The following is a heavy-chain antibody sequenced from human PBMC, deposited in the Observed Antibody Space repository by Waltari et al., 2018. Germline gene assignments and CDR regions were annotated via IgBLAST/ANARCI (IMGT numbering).Heavy chain of an antibody. CDR2: IYTSGST. CDR1: GGSIIHYH. CDR3: ARGVALGSNGYYYYYYYMDV. D-gene: IGHD2-8*01. V-gene: IGHV4-4*07. J-gene: IGHJ6*03. Sequence: QVQLQESGPGLVKPSETLSLTCTVSGGSIIHYHWNWIRQPAGKGLEWIGRIYTSGSTNYSPSLKSRVTMSVDTSKNHFSLTLSSVTAADTAVYYCARGVALGSNGYYYYYYYMDVWGKGTTVTVSS.